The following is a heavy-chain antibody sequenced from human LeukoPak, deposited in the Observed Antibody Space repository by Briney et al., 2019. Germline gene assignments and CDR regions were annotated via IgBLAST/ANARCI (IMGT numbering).Heavy chain of an antibody. D-gene: IGHD3-22*01. V-gene: IGHV4-39*01. Sequence: SETLSLTCTVSGGSITSSSHYWGWIRQPPGKGLEWIGSIYYSGDTYYNPSLKSRVTISVDTSKSQFSLRLSSVTAADTAVYYCASRGNYYDSSGYYPLDYWGQGTLVTVSS. J-gene: IGHJ4*02. CDR2: IYYSGDT. CDR3: ASRGNYYDSSGYYPLDY. CDR1: GGSITSSSHY.